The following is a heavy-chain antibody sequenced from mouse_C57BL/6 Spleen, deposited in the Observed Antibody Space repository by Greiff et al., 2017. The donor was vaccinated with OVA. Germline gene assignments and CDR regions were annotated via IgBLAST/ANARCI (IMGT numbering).Heavy chain of an antibody. Sequence: QVHVKQSGAELVRPGTSVKVSCKASGYAFTNYLIEWVKQRPGQGLEWIGVINPGSGGTNYNEKFKGKATLTADKSSSTAYMQLSSLTSEDSAVYFCARQMDYDDGYAMDYWGQGTSVTVSS. CDR2: INPGSGGT. CDR3: ARQMDYDDGYAMDY. CDR1: GYAFTNYL. V-gene: IGHV1-54*01. J-gene: IGHJ4*01. D-gene: IGHD2-4*01.